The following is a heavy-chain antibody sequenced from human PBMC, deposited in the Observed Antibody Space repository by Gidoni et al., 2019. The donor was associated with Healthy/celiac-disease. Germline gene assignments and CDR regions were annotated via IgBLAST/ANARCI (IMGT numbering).Heavy chain of an antibody. CDR1: GWSFRGDS. V-gene: IGHV4-34*01. Sequence: QVQLQQWGAGLLKPSETLSLTCAVYGWSFRGDSWSWIRQPPGKGLEWIGEINHSGSTTYNPSLKSRGTISVDTSKNQFSLKLSSVTAADTAVYYCARGPYSSSWYYYGMDVWGQGTTVTVSS. CDR2: INHSGST. D-gene: IGHD6-13*01. J-gene: IGHJ6*02. CDR3: ARGPYSSSWYYYGMDV.